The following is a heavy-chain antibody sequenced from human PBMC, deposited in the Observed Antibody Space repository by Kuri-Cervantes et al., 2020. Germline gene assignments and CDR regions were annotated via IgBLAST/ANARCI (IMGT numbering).Heavy chain of an antibody. CDR2: IYYSGST. CDR3: ARTRSYYGSGSLGELDAFDI. D-gene: IGHD3-10*01. Sequence: SETLSLTCTVSGGSVSSGSYYWSWIRQPPGKGLEWIGYIYYSGSTNYNPSLKSRVTISVDTSKNLFSLKLSSVTAADTAVYYCARTRSYYGSGSLGELDAFDIWGQGTMVTVSS. V-gene: IGHV4-61*01. CDR1: GGSVSSGSYY. J-gene: IGHJ3*02.